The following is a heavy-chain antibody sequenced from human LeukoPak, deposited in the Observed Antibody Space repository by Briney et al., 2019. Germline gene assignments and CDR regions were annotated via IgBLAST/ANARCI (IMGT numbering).Heavy chain of an antibody. Sequence: GGSLRLSCAASGFTFSSYAMSWVRQAPGKGLEWVAVISYDGRKNYYADSVNGRFTVSRDNSKSMAYLQMNSLRAEDTAVYYCARDYPGATFAFDIWGQGTMVTVSS. V-gene: IGHV3-30*03. J-gene: IGHJ3*02. D-gene: IGHD1-26*01. CDR3: ARDYPGATFAFDI. CDR2: ISYDGRKN. CDR1: GFTFSSYA.